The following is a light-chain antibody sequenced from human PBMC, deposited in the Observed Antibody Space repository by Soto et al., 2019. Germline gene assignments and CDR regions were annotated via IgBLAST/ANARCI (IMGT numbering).Light chain of an antibody. CDR3: QQYHSSPYT. Sequence: DVVMTQSPDSLAVSLGERATINCKSSQTIYYSPDKGHSLAWYQQKPRQAPKLLISWASTREAGVPARFSGSGSWTYFTLTISSLQAEDVAVYYCQQYHSSPYTFGQGTKLEIK. J-gene: IGKJ2*01. V-gene: IGKV4-1*01. CDR2: WAS. CDR1: QTIYYSPDKGHS.